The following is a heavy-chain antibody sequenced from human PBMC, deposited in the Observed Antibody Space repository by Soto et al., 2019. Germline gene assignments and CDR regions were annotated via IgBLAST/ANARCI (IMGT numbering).Heavy chain of an antibody. CDR3: AKDPTSYDSSAQFDS. CDR2: IYSGGST. D-gene: IGHD3-22*01. V-gene: IGHV3-66*01. CDR1: GFTFSSYW. Sequence: GGSLRLSCAASGFTFSSYWMHWVRQAPGKGLEWVSVIYSGGSTYYADSVKGRFTISRDNSKNTLYLQMNSLRAEDTAVYYCAKDPTSYDSSAQFDSWGQGSLVTVSS. J-gene: IGHJ4*02.